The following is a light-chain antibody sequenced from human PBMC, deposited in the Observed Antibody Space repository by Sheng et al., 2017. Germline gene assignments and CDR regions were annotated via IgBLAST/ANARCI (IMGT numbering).Light chain of an antibody. CDR1: QSVSSN. Sequence: EILMTQSPATLSVSPGERATLSCRASQSVSSNLAWYQQRPGQAPRLLIYGASTRATGIPARFSGSGSGTEFTLTISSLQSEDFAVYYCQQCNNWPWTFGPRGPRWKSN. CDR2: GAS. V-gene: IGKV3-15*01. CDR3: QQCNNWPWT. J-gene: IGKJ1*01.